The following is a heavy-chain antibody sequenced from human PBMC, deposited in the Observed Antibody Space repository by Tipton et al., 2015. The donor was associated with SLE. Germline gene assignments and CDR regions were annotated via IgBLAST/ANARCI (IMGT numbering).Heavy chain of an antibody. J-gene: IGHJ3*02. V-gene: IGHV3-53*01. CDR2: IYSGGST. CDR1: GFTVSSNY. D-gene: IGHD1-26*01. CDR3: AKDFEVGELGAFDI. Sequence: SLRLSCAASGFTVSSNYMSWVRQAPGKGLEWVSVIYSGGSTYYADSVKGRFTISRDNSKNTLYLQMNSLRAEDTAVYYCAKDFEVGELGAFDIWGQGTMVTVSS.